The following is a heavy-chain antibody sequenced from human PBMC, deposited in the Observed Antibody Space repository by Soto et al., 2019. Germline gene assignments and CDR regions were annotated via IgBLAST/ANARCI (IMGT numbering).Heavy chain of an antibody. V-gene: IGHV4-59*01. CDR2: NYHSGTT. D-gene: IGHD5-12*01. CDR1: GVTISTYY. CDR3: VREAYIGYGHAIDH. Sequence: SETLSLTCAVSGVTISTYYLSGIRQPPGKGLEWIGYNYHSGTTNYNPSLKSRVTISVDTSKNQFSLRLTSVTAADTAIYYCVREAYIGYGHAIDHGGQGTLVTAPQ. J-gene: IGHJ4*02.